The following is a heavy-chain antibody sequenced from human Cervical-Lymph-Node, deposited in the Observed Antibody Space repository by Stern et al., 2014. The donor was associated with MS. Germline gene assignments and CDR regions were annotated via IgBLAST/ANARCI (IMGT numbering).Heavy chain of an antibody. CDR1: GFTFSSYS. V-gene: IGHV3-48*01. D-gene: IGHD3-22*01. Sequence: EVQLVESGGGLVQPGGSLRLSCAASGFTFSSYSMNWVRQAPGKGLEWVSYISSSSSTIYYADSVKGRFTISRDNAKNSLYLQMNSLRAEDTAVYYCARDYDSSGYYNPGIDYWGQGTLVTVSS. CDR3: ARDYDSSGYYNPGIDY. J-gene: IGHJ4*02. CDR2: ISSSSSTI.